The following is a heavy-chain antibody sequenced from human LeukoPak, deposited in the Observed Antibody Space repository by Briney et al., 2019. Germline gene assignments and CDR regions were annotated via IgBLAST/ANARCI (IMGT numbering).Heavy chain of an antibody. Sequence: PGGSLRLSCAASGFTFNNYWMSWVRQAPGKGLEWVANINQDGGEKNYVDSVKGRFTISRDNAKNSLYLQMNSLRVEDTAVYSCARDRGYSTFDYWGQGTLVTVSS. CDR2: INQDGGEK. V-gene: IGHV3-7*01. CDR1: GFTFNNYW. CDR3: ARDRGYSTFDY. D-gene: IGHD3-22*01. J-gene: IGHJ4*02.